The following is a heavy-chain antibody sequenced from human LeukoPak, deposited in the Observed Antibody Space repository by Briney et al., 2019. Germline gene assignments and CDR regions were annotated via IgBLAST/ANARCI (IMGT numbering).Heavy chain of an antibody. Sequence: ASVEVSCKASRYSFTNYAMNWVRQAPGQGLEWMGWIHPSTGNPTYAQGFTGRFVFSLDTSVSTTYLQISSLKAGDTAVYFCARAFQSLGGLSLPDYWGQGTLLTVSS. CDR1: RYSFTNYA. V-gene: IGHV7-4-1*02. CDR2: IHPSTGNP. CDR3: ARAFQSLGGLSLPDY. D-gene: IGHD3-16*02. J-gene: IGHJ4*02.